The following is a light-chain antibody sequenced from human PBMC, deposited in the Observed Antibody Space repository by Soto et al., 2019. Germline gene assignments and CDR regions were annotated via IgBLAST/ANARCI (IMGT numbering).Light chain of an antibody. CDR1: QGISHF. V-gene: IGKV1-27*01. CDR2: AAS. Sequence: DIQMTQSPSSLSASVGDRVTITCRASQGISHFLAWYQQKPGKVPKLLIYAASILQSGVPPRFSGSGSGTDFTLTISSLQPEDVATYYCQQYNSYSFTFGPGTKVDIK. J-gene: IGKJ3*01. CDR3: QQYNSYSFT.